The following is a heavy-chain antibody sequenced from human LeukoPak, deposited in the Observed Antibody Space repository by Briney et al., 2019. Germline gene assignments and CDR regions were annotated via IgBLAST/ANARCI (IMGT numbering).Heavy chain of an antibody. Sequence: SETLSLTCTVSGGSISSSSYYWGWIRQPPGKGLEWIGSIYYSGSTYYNPSLKSRVTISVDTSKNQFSLKLSSVTAADTAVYYCARTMATFSFDYWGQGTLVTVSS. CDR1: GGSISSSSYY. J-gene: IGHJ4*02. V-gene: IGHV4-39*01. CDR3: ARTMATFSFDY. D-gene: IGHD5-24*01. CDR2: IYYSGST.